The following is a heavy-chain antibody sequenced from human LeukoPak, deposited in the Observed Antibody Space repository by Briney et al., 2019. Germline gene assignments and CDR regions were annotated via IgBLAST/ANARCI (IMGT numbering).Heavy chain of an antibody. CDR3: ARVHPPRGFGELNWFDP. J-gene: IGHJ5*02. CDR1: GGYISSSSYY. Sequence: SETLSLTCTVSGGYISSSSYYWGWIRQPPGKGLEWIGSIYYSGSTNYNPSLKSRVTMSVDTSKNQFSLKLSSVTAADTAVYYCARVHPPRGFGELNWFDPWGQGTLVTVSS. D-gene: IGHD3-10*01. CDR2: IYYSGST. V-gene: IGHV4-39*07.